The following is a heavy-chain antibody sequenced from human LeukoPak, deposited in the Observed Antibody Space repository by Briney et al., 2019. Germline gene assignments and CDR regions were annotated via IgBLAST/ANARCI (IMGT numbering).Heavy chain of an antibody. D-gene: IGHD6-25*01. CDR1: GFTFSSYS. Sequence: GSLRLSCAASGFTFSSYSMNWVRQAPGKGLEWIGYIYNSGSTNYNPSLKSRLTISVDTSNNQFSLKLRSVTAADTAVYFCSRSRGRLAQLDYWGQGTLVTVSS. V-gene: IGHV4-59*08. J-gene: IGHJ4*02. CDR3: SRSRGRLAQLDY. CDR2: IYNSGST.